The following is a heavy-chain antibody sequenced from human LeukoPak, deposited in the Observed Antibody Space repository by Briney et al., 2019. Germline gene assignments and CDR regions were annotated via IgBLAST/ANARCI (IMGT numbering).Heavy chain of an antibody. Sequence: GGSLRLSCAASGFTFSSHWMHWVRQAPEKGLVGVSHINADGSAAYYAASVKGRFTISRDNARNTLYLQMHSLTAEDTGVYYCVRGALRDCSYTSCTRGNWFDPWGQGTLVAVSS. V-gene: IGHV3-74*01. CDR3: VRGALRDCSYTSCTRGNWFDP. J-gene: IGHJ5*02. D-gene: IGHD2-2*01. CDR1: GFTFSSHW. CDR2: INADGSAA.